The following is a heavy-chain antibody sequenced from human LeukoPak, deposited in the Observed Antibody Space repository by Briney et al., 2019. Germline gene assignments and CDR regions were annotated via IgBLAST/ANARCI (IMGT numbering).Heavy chain of an antibody. CDR3: ARLRLGYDFWSGSYNWFDP. CDR2: INPSGGST. J-gene: IGHJ5*02. Sequence: ASVKVSCKASGYTFTSYYMHWVRQAPGQGLEWMGIINPSGGSTSYAQKFQGRVTMARDTSTSTVYMKLSSLRSEDTAVYYCARLRLGYDFWSGSYNWFDPWGQGTLVTVSS. CDR1: GYTFTSYY. D-gene: IGHD3-3*01. V-gene: IGHV1-46*01.